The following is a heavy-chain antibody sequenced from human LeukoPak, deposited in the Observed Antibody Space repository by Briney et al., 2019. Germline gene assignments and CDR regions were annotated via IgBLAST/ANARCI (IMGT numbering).Heavy chain of an antibody. V-gene: IGHV4-59*08. CDR2: IYYSGSN. J-gene: IGHJ4*02. D-gene: IGHD6-19*01. CDR3: ARVYSSGWSKKLDY. Sequence: SQTLSLTCTVSGGSISSYYWSWIRQPPGKGVEGIGYIYYSGSNNYNPSLKSRVTISVDTSKNQFSLKLSSVTAAATAVYYCARVYSSGWSKKLDYWGQGTLVTVSS. CDR1: GGSISSYY.